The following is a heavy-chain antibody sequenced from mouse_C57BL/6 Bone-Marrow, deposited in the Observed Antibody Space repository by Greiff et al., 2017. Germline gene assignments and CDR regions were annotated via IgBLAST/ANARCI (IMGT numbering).Heavy chain of an antibody. CDR2: INPSTGGA. Sequence: EVQLQESGPELVKPGASVKISCKASGYSFTGYYMNWVKQSPEKSLEWIGEINPSTGGATYTQKFKAKATLTVDKSSSTAYMQLKSLTSEDSAVYYCATDVDFAWFAFWGQGTLVTVSA. D-gene: IGHD2-4*01. CDR3: ATDVDFAWFAF. V-gene: IGHV1-42*01. J-gene: IGHJ3*01. CDR1: GYSFTGYY.